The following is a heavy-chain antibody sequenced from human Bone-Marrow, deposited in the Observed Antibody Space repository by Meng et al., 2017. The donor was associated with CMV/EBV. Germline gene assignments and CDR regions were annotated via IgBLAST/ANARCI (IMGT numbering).Heavy chain of an antibody. CDR2: IRSKAYGGTT. Sequence: GESLKISCTASGFTFGDYAMSWVRQAPGKGLEWVGFIRSKAYGGTTEYAASVKGRFTISRDDSKSIAYLQMNSLKTEDTAVYYCTRAGNWNYVQHWGQGTLVTVSS. CDR3: TRAGNWNYVQH. J-gene: IGHJ1*01. V-gene: IGHV3-49*04. D-gene: IGHD1-20*01. CDR1: GFTFGDYA.